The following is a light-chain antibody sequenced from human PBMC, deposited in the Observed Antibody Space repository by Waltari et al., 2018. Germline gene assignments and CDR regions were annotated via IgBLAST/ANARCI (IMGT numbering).Light chain of an antibody. CDR3: ALYMGSGIWV. CDR1: SGSLSTTSY. V-gene: IGLV8-61*01. J-gene: IGLJ3*02. Sequence: QTVVTQEPSLSVSPGGTVTLTCALSSGSLSTTSYATWYQQTPGQAPRTPVYKANARSSGGPVRFSGSILGNTAALTITWAQADDESDYYWALYMGSGIWVFGGGTRLTVL. CDR2: KAN.